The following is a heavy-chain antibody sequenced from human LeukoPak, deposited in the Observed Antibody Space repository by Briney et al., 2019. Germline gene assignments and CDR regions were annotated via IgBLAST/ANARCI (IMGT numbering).Heavy chain of an antibody. CDR3: ARDSLDYGSGFDP. V-gene: IGHV1-2*04. CDR1: GYTFTGYY. CDR2: INPNSGGT. Sequence: SVKASCKASGYTFTGYYMHWVRQAPGQGLEWMGWINPNSGGTNYAQKFQGWVTMTRDTSISTAYMELSRLRSDDTAVYYCARDSLDYGSGFDPWGQGTLVTVSS. J-gene: IGHJ5*02. D-gene: IGHD3-10*01.